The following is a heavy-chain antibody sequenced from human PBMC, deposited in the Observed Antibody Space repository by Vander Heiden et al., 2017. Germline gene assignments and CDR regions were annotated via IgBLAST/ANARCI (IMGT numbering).Heavy chain of an antibody. V-gene: IGHV4-59*07. J-gene: IGHJ4*02. D-gene: IGHD6-13*01. Sequence: QVQLQQSPPVLVKPSDTLFLNCTVPGGSISSYYWSWIRQPPGKGLEWIGYIYYSGSTNYNPALKSRVTISVDTSKKECSLKLRSVTAADTAVYYCARASLAEAGVDYWGQGTMVTVYS. CDR3: ARASLAEAGVDY. CDR1: GGSISSYY. CDR2: IYYSGST.